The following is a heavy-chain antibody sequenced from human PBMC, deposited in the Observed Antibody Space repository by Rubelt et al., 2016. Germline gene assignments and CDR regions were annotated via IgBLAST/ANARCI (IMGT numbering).Heavy chain of an antibody. Sequence: GSTNYNPSLKSRVTISVDTSKNQFSLKLSSVTAADTAVYYCARLRPGGWCLDYWGQGTLVTVSS. CDR2: GST. V-gene: IGHV4-59*08. CDR3: ARLRPGGWCLDY. D-gene: IGHD6-19*01. J-gene: IGHJ4*02.